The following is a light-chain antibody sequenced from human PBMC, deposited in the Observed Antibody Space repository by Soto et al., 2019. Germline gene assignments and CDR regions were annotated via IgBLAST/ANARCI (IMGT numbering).Light chain of an antibody. J-gene: IGKJ1*01. CDR1: QSVSSN. Sequence: EIVMTQSPATLSVPPGERATFSCRASQSVSSNLAWYQQKPGQAPRLLIYGASIRATGIPARFSGSGSGTEFTLTISTLQSEDFAIYYCQHYNNWPPWTFGQGTKVDI. CDR2: GAS. CDR3: QHYNNWPPWT. V-gene: IGKV3-15*01.